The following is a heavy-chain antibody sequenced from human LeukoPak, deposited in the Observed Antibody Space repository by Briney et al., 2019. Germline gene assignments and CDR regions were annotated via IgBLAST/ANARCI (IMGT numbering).Heavy chain of an antibody. Sequence: GRSLRLSCAASGFTFSSYAMHWVRQAPGKGLEWVAVISYDGSNKYYADSVKGRFTISRDNSKNTLYLQMNSLRAEDTAVYYCARFRDYVDYWGQGTLVTVSS. CDR1: GFTFSSYA. J-gene: IGHJ4*02. CDR3: ARFRDYVDY. V-gene: IGHV3-30-3*01. CDR2: ISYDGSNK.